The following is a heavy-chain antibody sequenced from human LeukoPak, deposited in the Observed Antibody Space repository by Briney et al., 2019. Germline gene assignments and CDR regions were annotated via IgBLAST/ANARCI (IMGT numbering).Heavy chain of an antibody. V-gene: IGHV3-53*01. D-gene: IGHD3-10*01. CDR3: ARGSYGSGNYYIGDAFDM. J-gene: IGHJ3*02. Sequence: PGGSLRLSCAASGFTVSYNYMSWVRQAPGKGLERVSTIYRGGSTYYADSVKGRFTISRDNSKNTVYLQMNSPRDEDTAVYYCARGSYGSGNYYIGDAFDMWGQGTMVTVSS. CDR1: GFTVSYNY. CDR2: IYRGGST.